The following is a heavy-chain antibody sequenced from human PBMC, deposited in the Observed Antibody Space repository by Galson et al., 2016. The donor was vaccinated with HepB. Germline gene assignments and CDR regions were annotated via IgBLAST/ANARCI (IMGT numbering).Heavy chain of an antibody. V-gene: IGHV1-69*13. J-gene: IGHJ4*02. D-gene: IGHD3-16*01. CDR2: TMGLSGTS. Sequence: SVKVSCKVSGGTSNTYSISWVRQAPGQRPEWMGATMGLSGTSIYAPKFQGRLTVTADESTHTAYMELNSLTSDDTAVYFCARHLGGVTKFYFDYWGQGTLVTVSS. CDR1: GGTSNTYS. CDR3: ARHLGGVTKFYFDY.